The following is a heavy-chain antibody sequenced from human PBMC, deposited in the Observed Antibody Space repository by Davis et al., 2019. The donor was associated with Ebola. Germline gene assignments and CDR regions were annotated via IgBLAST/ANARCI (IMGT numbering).Heavy chain of an antibody. Sequence: SETLSLTCAAYGWSFSGYYWSWIRQPPGKGLEWIGEIYDSGSTNYNPSLKSRVTISVDKSKNQFSLKLSSVAAADTAVYYCARENGSGGSCYAPFDYWGQGTLVTVSS. CDR3: ARENGSGGSCYAPFDY. J-gene: IGHJ4*02. CDR2: IYDSGST. CDR1: GWSFSGYY. V-gene: IGHV4-34*01. D-gene: IGHD2-15*01.